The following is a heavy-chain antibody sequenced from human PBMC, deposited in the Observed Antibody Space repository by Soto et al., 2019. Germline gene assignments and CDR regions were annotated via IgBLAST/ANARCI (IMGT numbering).Heavy chain of an antibody. CDR2: IIPIFGTA. V-gene: IGHV1-69*01. Sequence: QVQLVQSGAEVKKPGSSVKVSCKASGGTFSSYAISWVRQAPGQGLEWMGGIIPIFGTANYAQKFQGRVTITADESTSTAYMELRSLRSEDTAVYYCARGEYDILTGSHYYYGMDVWGQGTTVTVSS. CDR3: ARGEYDILTGSHYYYGMDV. CDR1: GGTFSSYA. D-gene: IGHD3-9*01. J-gene: IGHJ6*02.